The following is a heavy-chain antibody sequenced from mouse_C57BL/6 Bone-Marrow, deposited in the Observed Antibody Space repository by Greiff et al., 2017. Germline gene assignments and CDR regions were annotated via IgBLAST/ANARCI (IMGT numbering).Heavy chain of an antibody. CDR1: GYTFTSYW. D-gene: IGHD2-3*01. J-gene: IGHJ4*01. CDR3: ARDGYYAYYYAMDY. CDR2: INPGSGGT. V-gene: IGHV1-53*01. Sequence: QVQLQQPGTELVKPGASVKLSCKASGYTFTSYWMHWVKQRPGQGLEWIGVINPGSGGTNYNEKFKGKATLTADKSSSTAYMQLSSLTSEDSAVYFCARDGYYAYYYAMDYWGQGTSVTVSS.